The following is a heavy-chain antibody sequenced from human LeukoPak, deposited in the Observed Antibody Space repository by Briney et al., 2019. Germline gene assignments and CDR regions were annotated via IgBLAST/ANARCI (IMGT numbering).Heavy chain of an antibody. D-gene: IGHD6-13*01. Sequence: GASVKVSCKASGYTFTYYYIHWFQQAPGKGLEWMGRIDPEHGETKYAESFQGRVTITADTSTSTSYMELRSLRSDDTAVYYCAREHSSSWDQFDYWGQGTLVTVSS. CDR2: IDPEHGET. J-gene: IGHJ4*02. V-gene: IGHV1-69-2*01. CDR1: GYTFTYYY. CDR3: AREHSSSWDQFDY.